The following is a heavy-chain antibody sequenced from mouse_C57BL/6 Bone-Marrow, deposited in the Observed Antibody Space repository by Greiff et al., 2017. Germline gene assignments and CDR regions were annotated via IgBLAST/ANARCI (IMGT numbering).Heavy chain of an antibody. Sequence: QVQLQQSGPELVKPGASVKISCKASGYSFTSYYIHWVKQRPGQGLEWIGWIYPGSGNTKYNEKFKGKATLTADTSTSTAYMQLSSLTSEDSAVYLLARRGQSGTGYWGQGTALTVTS. J-gene: IGHJ2*01. CDR1: GYSFTSYY. D-gene: IGHD3-3*01. CDR3: ARRGQSGTGY. CDR2: IYPGSGNT. V-gene: IGHV1-66*01.